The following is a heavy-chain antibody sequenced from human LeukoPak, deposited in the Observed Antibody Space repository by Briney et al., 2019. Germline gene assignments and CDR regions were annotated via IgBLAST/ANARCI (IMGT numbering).Heavy chain of an antibody. CDR3: ARFRGYSYGYPDY. CDR2: ISSSSSYI. CDR1: GFTFSDYY. J-gene: IGHJ4*02. V-gene: IGHV3-11*06. Sequence: PGGSLRLSCAASGFTFSDYYMSWIRQAPGKGLEWVSSISSSSSYIYYADSVKGRFTISRDNAKNSLYLQMNSLRAEDTAVYYCARFRGYSYGYPDYWGQGALVTVSS. D-gene: IGHD5-18*01.